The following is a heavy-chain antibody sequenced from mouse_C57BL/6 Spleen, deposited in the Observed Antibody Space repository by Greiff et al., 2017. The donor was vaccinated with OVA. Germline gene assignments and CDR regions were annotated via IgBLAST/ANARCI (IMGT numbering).Heavy chain of an antibody. CDR2: INYDGSST. J-gene: IGHJ2*01. D-gene: IGHD1-1*01. CDR1: GFTFSDYY. V-gene: IGHV5-16*01. Sequence: EVMLVESEGGLVQPGSSMKLSCTASGFTFSDYYMAWVRQVPEKGLEWVANINYDGSSTYYLDSLKSRFIISRDNAKNILYLQMSSLKSEDTATYYCARDPYGSSFDYWGQGTTLTVSS. CDR3: ARDPYGSSFDY.